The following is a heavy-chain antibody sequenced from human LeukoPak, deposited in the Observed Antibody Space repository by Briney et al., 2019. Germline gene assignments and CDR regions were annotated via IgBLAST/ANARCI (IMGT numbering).Heavy chain of an antibody. J-gene: IGHJ4*02. Sequence: PGGPLRLSCAASGFTFSSYSMNWVRQAPGKGLEWVSSISSSSSYIYYADSVKGRFTISRDNAKNSLYLQMNSLRAEDTAVYYCAREAYSYGSILFDYWGQGTLVTVSS. V-gene: IGHV3-21*01. D-gene: IGHD5-18*01. CDR3: AREAYSYGSILFDY. CDR2: ISSSSSYI. CDR1: GFTFSSYS.